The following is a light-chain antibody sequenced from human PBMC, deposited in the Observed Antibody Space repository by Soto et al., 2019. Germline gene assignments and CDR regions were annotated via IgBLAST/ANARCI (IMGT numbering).Light chain of an antibody. V-gene: IGLV2-14*01. Sequence: SALTQPASVSGSPGQSITLSCPGTNSDVGGYNYVSWYQQHPGKAPKLMIYEVSNRPSEVSNRFSASKSGNTASLTISGLQAEDEADYYCSSYTSSSTYVVFGGGTKVTVL. CDR2: EVS. CDR3: SSYTSSSTYVV. J-gene: IGLJ2*01. CDR1: NSDVGGYNY.